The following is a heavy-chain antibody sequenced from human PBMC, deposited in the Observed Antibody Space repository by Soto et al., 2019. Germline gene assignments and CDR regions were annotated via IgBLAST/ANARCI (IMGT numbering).Heavy chain of an antibody. Sequence: PWWSLRLSCSASVFTFSNAWMSWLRQAPGKGLEWVGRIKSKTDGGTTDYAAPVKGRFTISRDDSKNTLYLQMNSLKTEDTAVYYCTTGLRKDYYYGMDVWGQGTTVTVSS. CDR3: TTGLRKDYYYGMDV. J-gene: IGHJ6*02. CDR2: IKSKTDGGTT. CDR1: VFTFSNAW. V-gene: IGHV3-15*01.